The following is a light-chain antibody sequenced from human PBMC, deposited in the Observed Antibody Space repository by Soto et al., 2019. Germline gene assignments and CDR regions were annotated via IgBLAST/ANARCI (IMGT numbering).Light chain of an antibody. J-gene: IGKJ2*01. V-gene: IGKV1-39*01. Sequence: DIQMTQSPSSLSASVGDRVTITCRASESISSYLNWYQQKPGEAPKLLIYVVSSLPSGVPSRFSGSGSGTHFTLTNSSLQPADFATYYCQQSYTTPFTFGQGTKLDIK. CDR1: ESISSY. CDR3: QQSYTTPFT. CDR2: VVS.